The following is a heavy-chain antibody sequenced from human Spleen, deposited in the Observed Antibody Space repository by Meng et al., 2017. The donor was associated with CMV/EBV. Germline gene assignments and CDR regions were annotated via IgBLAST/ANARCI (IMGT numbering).Heavy chain of an antibody. CDR3: ARATIYGVVLDS. D-gene: IGHD3-3*02. J-gene: IGHJ4*02. CDR2: VYHSGST. CDR1: GYSVSNAYY. Sequence: SETLSLTCKVSGYSVSNAYYWAWIRQPPGKGVEWIGHVYHSGSTYYNPSLKSRLTIDLDTSKNQLSLMMTSVTAPDTAVYYCARATIYGVVLDSWGLGTLVTVSS. V-gene: IGHV4-38-2*02.